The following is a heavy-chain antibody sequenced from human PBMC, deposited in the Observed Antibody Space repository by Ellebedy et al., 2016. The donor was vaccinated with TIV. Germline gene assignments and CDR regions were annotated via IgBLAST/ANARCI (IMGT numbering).Heavy chain of an antibody. Sequence: GESLKISCAGSGFTFSSYAMNWVRQAPGKGLEWVSYITSRSDTIYYADSLEGRFTISRDNAKNSLYLEMNSLRDEDTALYYCAREERTSSNPDYWGQGTLVVVSS. CDR2: ITSRSDTI. J-gene: IGHJ4*02. CDR1: GFTFSSYA. V-gene: IGHV3-48*02. CDR3: AREERTSSNPDY. D-gene: IGHD2-2*01.